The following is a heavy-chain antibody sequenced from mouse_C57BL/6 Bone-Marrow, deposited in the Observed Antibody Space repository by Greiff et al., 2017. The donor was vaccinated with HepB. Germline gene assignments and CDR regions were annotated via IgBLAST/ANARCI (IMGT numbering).Heavy chain of an antibody. V-gene: IGHV1-72*01. J-gene: IGHJ1*03. CDR1: GYTFTSYW. CDR3: ARDYYGSSYWYFDV. D-gene: IGHD1-1*01. CDR2: IDPNSGGT. Sequence: VQLQQPGAEIVKPGASVKLSCKASGYTFTSYWMHWVKQRPGRGLEWIGRIDPNSGGTKYNEKFKSKATLTVDKPSSTAYMQLSSLTSEDSAVYYCARDYYGSSYWYFDVWGTGTTVTVSS.